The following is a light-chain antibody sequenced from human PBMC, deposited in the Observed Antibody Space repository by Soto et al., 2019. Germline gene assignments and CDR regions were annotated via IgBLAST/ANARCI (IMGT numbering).Light chain of an antibody. CDR1: SSDVGDYDY. Sequence: QSVLTQPASVSGSPGQSITISCTGTSSDVGDYDYVSWYQQHPGKAPKLIIYEVNKRPSGISNRFSGSKSGNTASLTISGLQAEDEAVYCCSSYTSYTTLVFGGGTQLTVL. CDR3: SSYTSYTTLV. CDR2: EVN. V-gene: IGLV2-14*01. J-gene: IGLJ3*02.